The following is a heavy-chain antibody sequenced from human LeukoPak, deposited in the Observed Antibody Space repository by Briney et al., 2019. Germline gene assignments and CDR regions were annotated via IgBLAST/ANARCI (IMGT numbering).Heavy chain of an antibody. D-gene: IGHD6-19*01. J-gene: IGHJ6*02. Sequence: SQTLSLTCAISGDSMSSNNAAWNWIRQSPSRGLEWLGRTYYRYKWFNDYAVSVKTRISIIPDTSRNQSSLQLKSVTPEDTAVYYCARTRYSSGGAYYYGLDVWGQGTTVTVSS. V-gene: IGHV6-1*01. CDR2: TYYRYKWFN. CDR3: ARTRYSSGGAYYYGLDV. CDR1: GDSMSSNNAA.